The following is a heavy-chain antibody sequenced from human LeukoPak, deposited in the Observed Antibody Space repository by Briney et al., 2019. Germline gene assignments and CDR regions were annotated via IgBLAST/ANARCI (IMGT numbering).Heavy chain of an antibody. Sequence: SVKVSCKASGGTFSSYAISWVRQAPGQGLEWMGGIIPIFGTANYAQKFQGRVTITADKSTSTAYMELSSLRSEDTAMYFCARCLYYYDSSGYAPRNEDRLYYYYNLDVWGTGTTVTVSS. J-gene: IGHJ6*04. D-gene: IGHD3-22*01. CDR2: IIPIFGTA. CDR1: GGTFSSYA. CDR3: ARCLYYYDSSGYAPRNEDRLYYYYNLDV. V-gene: IGHV1-69*06.